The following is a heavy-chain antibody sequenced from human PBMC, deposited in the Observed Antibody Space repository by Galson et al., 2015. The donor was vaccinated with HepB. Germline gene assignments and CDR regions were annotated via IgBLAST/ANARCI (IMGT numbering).Heavy chain of an antibody. J-gene: IGHJ6*02. D-gene: IGHD3-10*01. Sequence: SLRLSCAASGFTFNSYGMHWVRQAPGKGLEWVAIISYDGSNKYYGDLMKGRFTIPRDNSKHTLYLQMNSLRGDDTAVYYCAREGSSGSGTYYPPYYYGLDVWGQGTTVTVSS. V-gene: IGHV3-30*03. CDR1: GFTFNSYG. CDR2: ISYDGSNK. CDR3: AREGSSGSGTYYPPYYYGLDV.